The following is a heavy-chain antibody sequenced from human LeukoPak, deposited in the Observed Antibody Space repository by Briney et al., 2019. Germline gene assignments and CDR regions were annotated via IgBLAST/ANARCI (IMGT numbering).Heavy chain of an antibody. J-gene: IGHJ4*02. CDR1: GFTFSSYE. V-gene: IGHV3-48*03. Sequence: GGTLRLSCAASGFTFSSYEMNWVRQAPGKGLEWVSYISSSGSTIYYADSVKGRFTISRDNAKNSLYLQMNSLRAEDTAVYYCAILVRGVPDADYWGQGTLVTVSS. D-gene: IGHD3-10*01. CDR3: AILVRGVPDADY. CDR2: ISSSGSTI.